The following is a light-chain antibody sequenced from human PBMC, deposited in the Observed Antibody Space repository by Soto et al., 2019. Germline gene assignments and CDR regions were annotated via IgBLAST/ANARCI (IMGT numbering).Light chain of an antibody. V-gene: IGKV3-11*01. J-gene: IGKJ4*01. Sequence: EVALTQSPATLSLSPGERANLSCRASQSVSSYLAWYQHKPGQAPRLLIYDASNRATGIPARFSGSGSGTDFTLTISSLEPEDFAVYYCQQRSNWPLTFGGGTKVDIK. CDR3: QQRSNWPLT. CDR1: QSVSSY. CDR2: DAS.